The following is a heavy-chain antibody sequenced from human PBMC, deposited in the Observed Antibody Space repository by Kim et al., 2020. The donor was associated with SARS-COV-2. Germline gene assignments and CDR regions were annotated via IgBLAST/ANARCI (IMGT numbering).Heavy chain of an antibody. CDR1: GGSFSGYY. CDR2: INHSGST. D-gene: IGHD6-13*01. Sequence: SETLSLTCAVYGGSFSGYYWSWIRQPPGKGLEWIGEINHSGSTNYNPSLKSRVTISVDTSKNQFSLKLSSVTAADTAVYYCLVGAAAGADYWGQGTLVTVSS. V-gene: IGHV4-34*01. J-gene: IGHJ4*02. CDR3: LVGAAAGADY.